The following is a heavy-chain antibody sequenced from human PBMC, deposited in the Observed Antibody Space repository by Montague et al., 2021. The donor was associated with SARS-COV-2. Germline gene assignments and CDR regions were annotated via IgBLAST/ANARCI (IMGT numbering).Heavy chain of an antibody. CDR2: ISSNGGST. CDR1: GFTFSSYA. CDR3: ARGRAVAVYDY. Sequence: SLRLSCAASGFTFSSYAMHWVRQAPGKGLEYVSAISSNGGSTYYANSVKGRFTISRDNSKNTPYLQMGSLRAEDMAVYYCARGRAVAVYDYWGQGTLVTVSS. V-gene: IGHV3-64*01. J-gene: IGHJ4*02. D-gene: IGHD6-19*01.